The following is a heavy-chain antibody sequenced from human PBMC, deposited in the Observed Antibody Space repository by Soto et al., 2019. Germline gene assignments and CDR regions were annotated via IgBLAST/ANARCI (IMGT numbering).Heavy chain of an antibody. V-gene: IGHV3-30*18. D-gene: IGHD4-17*01. CDR2: ISYDGSNK. J-gene: IGHJ4*02. CDR3: AKLTDYGGNSGGGY. Sequence: GGSLRLSCAASGFTFRSYGMHWVRQAPGKGLEWVAVISYDGSNKYYADSVKGRFTISRDNSKNTLYLQMNSLRAEDTAVYYCAKLTDYGGNSGGGYWGQGTLVTVSS. CDR1: GFTFRSYG.